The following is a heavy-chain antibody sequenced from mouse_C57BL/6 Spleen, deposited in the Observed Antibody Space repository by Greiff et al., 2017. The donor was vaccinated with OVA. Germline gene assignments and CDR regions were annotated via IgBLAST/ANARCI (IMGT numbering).Heavy chain of an antibody. Sequence: EVTLVESGGGLVKPGGSLKLSCAASGFTFSSYTMSWVRQTPEKRLEWVATISGGGGNTYYPDSVKGRFTISRDNAKNTLYLQMSSLRSEDTAFYYCAIRTTVGDYAMDYWGQGTSVTVSS. J-gene: IGHJ4*01. CDR1: GFTFSSYT. CDR2: ISGGGGNT. CDR3: AIRTTVGDYAMDY. V-gene: IGHV5-9*01. D-gene: IGHD1-1*01.